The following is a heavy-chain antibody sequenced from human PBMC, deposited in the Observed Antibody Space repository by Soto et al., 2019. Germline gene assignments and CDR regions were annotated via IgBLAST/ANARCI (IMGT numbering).Heavy chain of an antibody. D-gene: IGHD3-3*01. CDR2: LSAYNGHT. CDR1: RYTFTNYG. V-gene: IGHV1-18*01. Sequence: ASVQVSFTASRYTFTNYGIDWVRQAPGQGLESMGWLSAYNGHTNYARKLQSRVTMTTDSSTSTAYMELMRMSSDETAVYYCERGMVWPDFSSYFDSWGQGTLVTVSS. J-gene: IGHJ4*02. CDR3: ERGMVWPDFSSYFDS.